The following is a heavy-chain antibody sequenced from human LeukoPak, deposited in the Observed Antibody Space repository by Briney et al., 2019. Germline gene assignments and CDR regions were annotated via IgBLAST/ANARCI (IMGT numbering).Heavy chain of an antibody. CDR1: GGSISTSNYY. Sequence: SETLSLTCTVSGGSISTSNYYWGWIRQPPGKGLEWIGNIFYSGSTYYSPSLRSRVTISLDTSKNQFSLKLSSVTAADTAVYYCARDPHNYYDSSGYRSVFDYWGQGTLVTVSS. CDR2: IFYSGST. V-gene: IGHV4-39*07. D-gene: IGHD3-22*01. J-gene: IGHJ4*02. CDR3: ARDPHNYYDSSGYRSVFDY.